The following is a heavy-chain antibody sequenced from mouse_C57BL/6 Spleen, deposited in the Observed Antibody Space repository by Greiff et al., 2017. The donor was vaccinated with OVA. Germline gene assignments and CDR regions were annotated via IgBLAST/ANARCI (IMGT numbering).Heavy chain of an antibody. Sequence: VQLVESGAELAKPGASVKLSCKASGYTFTRYWMHWVKQRPGQGLEWIGYINPSSGYTKYNQKFKDKATLTAAKSSSTAYMQLSSLTYEDSAVYYCARETRDSFDDWGQGTTLTVSS. CDR2: INPSSGYT. CDR3: ARETRDSFDD. J-gene: IGHJ2*01. D-gene: IGHD1-3*01. V-gene: IGHV1-7*01. CDR1: GYTFTRYW.